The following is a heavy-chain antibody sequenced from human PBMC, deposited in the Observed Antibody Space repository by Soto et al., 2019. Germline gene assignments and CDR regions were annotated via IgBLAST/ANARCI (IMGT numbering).Heavy chain of an antibody. CDR1: GYTFTDYD. CDR3: ARTSVSNYNWFDP. Sequence: QGQLVQSGGEVKKPGASVKVSCKASGYTFTDYDISWVRQAPGQGLEWMGWISVDNGNTKYVESLQGRVTMTTDTSTRTAYMELRSLRSADTAVYYCARTSVSNYNWFDPWGQGTLVAVSS. J-gene: IGHJ5*02. V-gene: IGHV1-18*01. CDR2: ISVDNGNT. D-gene: IGHD4-4*01.